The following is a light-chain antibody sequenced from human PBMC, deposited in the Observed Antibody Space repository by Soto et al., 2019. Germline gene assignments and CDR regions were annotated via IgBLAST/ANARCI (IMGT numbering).Light chain of an antibody. V-gene: IGKV3-20*01. Sequence: LTQSPVTLSLTPEERATLSCRASQSVSSSYLAWYQQKPGQAPRLLIYGASSRATGIPDRFSGSGSGTDFTLTICRLEPEDFAVYYCQPDGRLKRFGEGSNV. J-gene: IGKJ1*01. CDR3: QPDGRLKR. CDR1: QSVSSSY. CDR2: GAS.